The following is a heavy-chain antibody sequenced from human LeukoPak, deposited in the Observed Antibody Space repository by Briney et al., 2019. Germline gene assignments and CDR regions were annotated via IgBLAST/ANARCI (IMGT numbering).Heavy chain of an antibody. CDR2: TTNKAHSYTT. V-gene: IGHV3-72*01. CDR1: GFTFSDHY. CDR3: ARRYCIGGSCRYSDY. J-gene: IGHJ4*02. D-gene: IGHD2-15*01. Sequence: SGGSLRLSCAASGFTFSDHYMDWVRQAPGKGLEWVGRTTNKAHSYTTEYAASVKGRFTISRDDSKNSLYLQMNSLKTEDTAVYYCARRYCIGGSCRYSDYWGQGTLVTVSS.